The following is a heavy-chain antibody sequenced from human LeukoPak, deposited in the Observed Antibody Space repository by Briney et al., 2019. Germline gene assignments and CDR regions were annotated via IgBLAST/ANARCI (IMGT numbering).Heavy chain of an antibody. CDR3: AKDVSSSWGAEYFQH. Sequence: GGSLRLSCAASGFTFSSYAMSWVRQAPGKGLEWVSAISGSDGSTYYADSVKGRFTISRDNSKNTLYLQMNSLRAEDTAIYYCAKDVSSSWGAEYFQHWGQGTLVTVSS. J-gene: IGHJ1*01. CDR1: GFTFSSYA. V-gene: IGHV3-23*01. D-gene: IGHD6-13*01. CDR2: ISGSDGST.